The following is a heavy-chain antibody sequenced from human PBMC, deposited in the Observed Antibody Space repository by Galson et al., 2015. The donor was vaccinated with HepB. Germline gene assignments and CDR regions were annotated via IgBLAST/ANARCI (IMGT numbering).Heavy chain of an antibody. D-gene: IGHD6-13*01. CDR1: GFTVSSNY. V-gene: IGHV3-66*04. CDR2: IYSGGST. Sequence: SLRLSCAASGFTVSSNYMSWVRQAPGKGLEWVSVIYSGGSTYYADSVKGRFTISRDNSKNTPYLQMNSLRAEDTAVYYCARPRGSYSSSWYSPYYYGMDVWGQGTTVTVSS. J-gene: IGHJ6*02. CDR3: ARPRGSYSSSWYSPYYYGMDV.